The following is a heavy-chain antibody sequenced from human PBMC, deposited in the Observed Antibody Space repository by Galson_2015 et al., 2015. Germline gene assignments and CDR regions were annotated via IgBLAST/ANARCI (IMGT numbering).Heavy chain of an antibody. CDR2: ISYDGSNK. V-gene: IGHV3-30-3*01. Sequence: SLRLSCAASGFTFSSYAMHWVRQAPGKGLEWVAVISYDGSNKYYADSVKGRFTISRDNSENTLYLQMNSLRAEDTAVYYCAREYSSGWHPNYDYWGQGTLVTVSS. CDR1: GFTFSSYA. J-gene: IGHJ4*02. CDR3: AREYSSGWHPNYDY. D-gene: IGHD6-19*01.